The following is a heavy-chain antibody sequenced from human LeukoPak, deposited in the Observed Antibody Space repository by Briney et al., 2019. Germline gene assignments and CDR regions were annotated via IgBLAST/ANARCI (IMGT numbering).Heavy chain of an antibody. D-gene: IGHD3-22*01. CDR2: ISYDGSNK. Sequence: GGSLRLSCAASGFTFSSYGMHWVRQAPGKGLEWVAVISYDGSNKYYADSVKGRFTISRDNSKNTLYLQMNSLRAEDTAVYYCAKERPYYYDSSGYKSYHFDYWGQGTLVTVSS. CDR1: GFTFSSYG. CDR3: AKERPYYYDSSGYKSYHFDY. J-gene: IGHJ4*02. V-gene: IGHV3-30*18.